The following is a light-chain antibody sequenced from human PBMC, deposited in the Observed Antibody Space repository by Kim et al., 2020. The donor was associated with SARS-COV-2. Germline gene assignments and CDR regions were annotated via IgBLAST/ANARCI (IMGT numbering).Light chain of an antibody. V-gene: IGLV6-57*03. J-gene: IGLJ7*01. CDR2: EDS. CDR1: SGRIATNY. Sequence: NFMLTQPHSVSGSPGETVSISCTRSSGRIATNYVQWYLQRPGSAPTTVIFEDSERPSGVPGRFSGSIDSSSNSASLTISGLKPEDEADYYCQSYDADNVVFWGGTQLTVL. CDR3: QSYDADNVV.